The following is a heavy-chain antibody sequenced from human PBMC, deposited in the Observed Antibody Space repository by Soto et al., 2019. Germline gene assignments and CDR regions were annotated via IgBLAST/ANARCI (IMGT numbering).Heavy chain of an antibody. J-gene: IGHJ5*02. Sequence: SETLSLTCAVYGGSFSDYTWNWIRQPPGEGLEWIGEINHSGSTDYNPSLKSRVTISIDTSKNQLSLKVTSVTAADTAVYYCARGMVRGVNWFDPWGQGILVTVSS. CDR1: GGSFSDYT. V-gene: IGHV4-34*01. CDR3: ARGMVRGVNWFDP. D-gene: IGHD3-10*01. CDR2: INHSGST.